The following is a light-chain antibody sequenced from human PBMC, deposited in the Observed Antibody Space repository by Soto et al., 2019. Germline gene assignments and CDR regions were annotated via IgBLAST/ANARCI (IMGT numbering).Light chain of an antibody. J-gene: IGKJ2*01. CDR1: QSVSGN. V-gene: IGKV3-15*01. CDR3: QQYNNWPYT. Sequence: EIVMTQSPATLSVSPGERATLSCRASQSVSGNLAWYQQKPGQAPRLLIYGASTRATGIPARFSGSGSGTEFILTISSLQSEDFAVYYCQQYNNWPYTFGQGTKLEIK. CDR2: GAS.